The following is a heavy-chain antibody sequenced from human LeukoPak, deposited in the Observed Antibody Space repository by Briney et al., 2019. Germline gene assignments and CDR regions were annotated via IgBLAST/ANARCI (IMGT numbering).Heavy chain of an antibody. D-gene: IGHD2/OR15-2a*01. CDR3: AKVTFEGVDP. J-gene: IGHJ5*02. CDR1: GFTFSSYS. V-gene: IGHV3-48*01. Sequence: GGSLRLSCAASGFTFSSYSMIWVRQAPGKGLEWVSYISSSSTTIYYADSVKGRFTISRDNAKNSLYLQMNSLRAEDTAVYYCAKVTFEGVDPWGQGTLVTVSS. CDR2: ISSSSTTI.